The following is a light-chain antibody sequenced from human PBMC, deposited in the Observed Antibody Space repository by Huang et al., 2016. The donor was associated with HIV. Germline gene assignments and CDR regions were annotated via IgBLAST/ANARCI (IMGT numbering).Light chain of an antibody. CDR3: QQYNNWPPGDT. V-gene: IGKV3-15*01. CDR1: QSVSSN. Sequence: EIAMTQSPATLYVSPGERVTLSCRASQSVSSNLAGYQQKPGQAPRLLLYGASTRATGIPARFSGSGSGTEFTLTISSLQSEDFAVYYCQQYNNWPPGDTFGQGTKLEIK. CDR2: GAS. J-gene: IGKJ2*01.